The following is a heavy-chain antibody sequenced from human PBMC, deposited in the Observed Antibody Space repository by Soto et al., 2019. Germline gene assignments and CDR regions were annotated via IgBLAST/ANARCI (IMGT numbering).Heavy chain of an antibody. J-gene: IGHJ5*02. CDR3: AHSPDIVVVVVAKVSAVRSNWFDP. CDR1: GFSLSTSGVG. V-gene: IGHV2-5*02. CDR2: IYWDDDK. D-gene: IGHD2-15*01. Sequence: SGPTLVNPTQTLTLTCTFSGFSLSTSGVGVGWIRQPPGKALEWLALIYWDDDKRYSPSLKSRLTVTKDTSKNQVVLTMTNMDPVDTATYYCAHSPDIVVVVVAKVSAVRSNWFDPWGQGTLVTVSS.